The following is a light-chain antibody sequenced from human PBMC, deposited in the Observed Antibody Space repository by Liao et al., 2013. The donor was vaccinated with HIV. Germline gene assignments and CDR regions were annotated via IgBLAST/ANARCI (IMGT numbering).Light chain of an antibody. CDR1: KLGAKY. CDR2: HAS. CDR3: QVWDSNSDHPYV. J-gene: IGLJ1*01. Sequence: SYELTQPPSVSVSPGQTASITCSGDKLGAKYACWYQQKPGQAPVLLIYHASDRPSGIPERFSGSNSGNTATLSISRVEAGDEGDYYCQVWDSNSDHPYVFGTGTKVTVL. V-gene: IGLV3-21*01.